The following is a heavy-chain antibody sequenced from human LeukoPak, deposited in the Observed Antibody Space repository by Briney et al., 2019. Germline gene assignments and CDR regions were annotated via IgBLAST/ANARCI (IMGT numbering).Heavy chain of an antibody. J-gene: IGHJ4*02. D-gene: IGHD2-2*01. CDR1: GFTFSSYS. CDR3: ARDIVVVPAAIQFFDY. CDR2: ISSSSSYI. Sequence: PGGSLRLSCAASGFTFSSYSMNGVRQAPGKGLEWVSSISSSSSYIYYADSVKGRFTISRGNAKNSLYLQMNSLRAEDTAVYYCARDIVVVPAAIQFFDYRGQGTLVTVSS. V-gene: IGHV3-21*01.